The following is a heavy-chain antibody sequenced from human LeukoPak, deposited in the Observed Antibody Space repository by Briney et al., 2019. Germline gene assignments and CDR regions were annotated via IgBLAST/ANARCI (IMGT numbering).Heavy chain of an antibody. CDR3: ARDGYCSGGSCEPGFDY. CDR1: GGTFSSYA. J-gene: IGHJ4*02. Sequence: ASVKVSCKASGGTFSSYAISWVRQAPGQGLEWMGGLIPIFGTANYAQKFQGRVTITADESTSTAYMELSSLRSEDTAVYYCARDGYCSGGSCEPGFDYWGQGTLVTVSS. CDR2: LIPIFGTA. D-gene: IGHD2-15*01. V-gene: IGHV1-69*13.